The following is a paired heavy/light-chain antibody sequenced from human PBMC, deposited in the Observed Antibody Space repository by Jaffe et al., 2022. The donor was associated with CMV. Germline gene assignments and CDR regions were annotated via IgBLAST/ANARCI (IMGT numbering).Heavy chain of an antibody. Sequence: QVQLVQSGAEVKKPGASVKVSCKASGYTFTGYYMHWVRQAPGQGLEWMGWINPNSGGTNYAQKFQGRVTMTRDTSISTAYMELSRLRSDDTAVYYCATSEAAGQIEPQQYYYDSSGYYGAFDIWGQGTMVTVSS. CDR2: INPNSGGT. V-gene: IGHV1-2*02. CDR1: GYTFTGYY. CDR3: ATSEAAGQIEPQQYYYDSSGYYGAFDI. J-gene: IGHJ3*02. D-gene: IGHD3-22*01.
Light chain of an antibody. V-gene: IGLV3-25*03. CDR3: QSADSSGTYHVV. J-gene: IGLJ2*01. CDR1: ALPKQY. CDR2: KDS. Sequence: SYELTQPPSVSVSPGQTARITCSGDALPKQYAYWYQQKPGQAPVLVIYKDSERPSGIPERFSGSSSGTTVTLTISGVQAEDEADYYCQSADSSGTYHVVFGGGTKLTVL.